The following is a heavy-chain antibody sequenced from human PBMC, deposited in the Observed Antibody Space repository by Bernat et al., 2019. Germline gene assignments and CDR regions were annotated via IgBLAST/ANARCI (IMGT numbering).Heavy chain of an antibody. Sequence: QVQLQQWGAGLLKPSETLSLTCAVYGGSFSGYYWSWIRQPPGKGLEWIGEINHSGSTNYNPSLKSRVTISVDTSMNHFSLKLSSVTAADTAVYYCARKATWYFDLWGRGTLVTVSS. CDR1: GGSFSGYY. CDR2: INHSGST. V-gene: IGHV4-34*01. J-gene: IGHJ2*01. CDR3: ARKATWYFDL.